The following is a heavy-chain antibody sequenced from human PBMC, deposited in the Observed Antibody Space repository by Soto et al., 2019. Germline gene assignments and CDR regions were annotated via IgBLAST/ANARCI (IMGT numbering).Heavy chain of an antibody. CDR3: ARHSPHNYRHPGHPPRLDY. J-gene: IGHJ4*02. D-gene: IGHD3-16*02. Sequence: SERLALTCTVSGGTISSSSYYWGWIRQPPGKGLEWIGSIYYSGSTYYNPSLKSRVTISVDTSKNQFSLKLSSVTAADTAVYYCARHSPHNYRHPGHPPRLDYWGQGTLVTVSS. V-gene: IGHV4-39*01. CDR1: GGTISSSSYY. CDR2: IYYSGST.